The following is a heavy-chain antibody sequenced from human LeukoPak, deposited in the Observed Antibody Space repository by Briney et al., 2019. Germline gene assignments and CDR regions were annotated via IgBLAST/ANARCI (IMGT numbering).Heavy chain of an antibody. CDR1: GFTVSSNY. V-gene: IGHV3-49*04. Sequence: GGSLRLSCAASGFTVSSNYMSWVRQAPGKGLEWVSFIRSKAYGGTTEYAASVRGRFTISRDDSKSIAYLQMSSLKTEDTAVYYCTEAHCLSGCYSAYFDYGMDVWGQGTTVTVSS. CDR2: IRSKAYGGTT. D-gene: IGHD2-21*02. J-gene: IGHJ6*01. CDR3: TEAHCLSGCYSAYFDYGMDV.